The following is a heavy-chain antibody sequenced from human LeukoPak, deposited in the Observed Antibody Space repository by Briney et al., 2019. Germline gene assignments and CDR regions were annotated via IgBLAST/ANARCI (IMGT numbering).Heavy chain of an antibody. V-gene: IGHV1-18*01. CDR3: ARDADYDFWSGYYL. J-gene: IGHJ4*02. D-gene: IGHD3-3*01. CDR1: GYTFTSYG. CDR2: ISAYNGNT. Sequence: ASVKVSCKASGYTFTSYGISWVRQAPGQGLEWMGWISAYNGNTNCAQKLQGRVTMTTDTSTSTAYMELRSLRSDDTAVYYCARDADYDFWSGYYLWGQGTLVTVSS.